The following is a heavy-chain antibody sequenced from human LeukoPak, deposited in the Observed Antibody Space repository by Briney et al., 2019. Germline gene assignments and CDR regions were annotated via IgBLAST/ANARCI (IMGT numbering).Heavy chain of an antibody. D-gene: IGHD3-22*01. CDR3: ARSKDGSCFAAY. CDR2: IYHSGST. J-gene: IGHJ4*02. Sequence: SGTLSLTCAVSGGSISSSNWWSWVRQPPGKGLEWIGEIYHSGSTNYNPSLKSRVTISVDTSKNQFSLKLSSGIAADTAMYYCARSKDGSCFAAYWGQGTQVTVSS. V-gene: IGHV4-4*02. CDR1: GGSISSSNW.